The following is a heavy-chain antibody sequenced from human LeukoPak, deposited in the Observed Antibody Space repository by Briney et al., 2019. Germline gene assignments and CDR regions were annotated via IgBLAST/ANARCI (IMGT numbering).Heavy chain of an antibody. V-gene: IGHV4-34*01. J-gene: IGHJ4*02. D-gene: IGHD3/OR15-3a*01. CDR1: GGSFGGYY. CDR2: INHSGST. Sequence: SETLSLTCAVYGGSFGGYYWSWIRQPPGKGLEWIGEINHSGSTNYNPSLKSRVTISVDTSKNQFSLKLTSVTAADTAVYYCASVGILHYSWGQGTLVTVSS. CDR3: ASVGILHYS.